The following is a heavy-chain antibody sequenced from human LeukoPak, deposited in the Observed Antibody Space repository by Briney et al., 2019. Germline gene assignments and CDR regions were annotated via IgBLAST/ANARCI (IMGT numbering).Heavy chain of an antibody. V-gene: IGHV1-2*02. CDR1: GFSLTDHY. J-gene: IGHJ4*02. CDR2: VNGKRGDT. D-gene: IGHD7-27*01. Sequence: WAPVTVSCKASGFSLTDHYMHWLRQAPGQGLEWMGWVNGKRGDTNYAQQFQDRVLMTRDTSINTIYMELTRLTTDDTATYYCARDFSWGPDCWGQGTLVTVSS. CDR3: ARDFSWGPDC.